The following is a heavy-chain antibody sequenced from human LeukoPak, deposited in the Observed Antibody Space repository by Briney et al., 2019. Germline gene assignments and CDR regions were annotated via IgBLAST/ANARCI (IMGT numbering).Heavy chain of an antibody. CDR3: AKTTYYYGSGSYEDY. Sequence: GGSLRLSCAASGFTFSSYAMSWVRQAPGKGLEWVSAISGSGGSTYYADSVKGWFTISRDNSKNTLYLQMNSLRAEDTAVYYCAKTTYYYGSGSYEDYWGQGTLVTVSS. CDR1: GFTFSSYA. CDR2: ISGSGGST. D-gene: IGHD3-10*01. J-gene: IGHJ4*02. V-gene: IGHV3-23*01.